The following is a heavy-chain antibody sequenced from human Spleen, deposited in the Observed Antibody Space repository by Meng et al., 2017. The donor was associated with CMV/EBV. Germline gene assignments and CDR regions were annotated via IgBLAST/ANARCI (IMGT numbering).Heavy chain of an antibody. D-gene: IGHD6-13*01. Sequence: GFSLRTRGACVCCIHQPPGEALEWLALIYWYDDKRYCPSLKSRLTITKDTSKNQVVLTMTNMDPVDTATYYCAHEDSSSWYKGFDYWGQGTLVTVSS. J-gene: IGHJ4*02. V-gene: IGHV2-5*01. CDR1: GFSLRTRGAC. CDR2: IYWYDDK. CDR3: AHEDSSSWYKGFDY.